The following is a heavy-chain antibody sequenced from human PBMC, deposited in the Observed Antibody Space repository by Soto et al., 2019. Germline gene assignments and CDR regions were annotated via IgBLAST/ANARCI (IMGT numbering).Heavy chain of an antibody. CDR3: ATDEHSTGS. Sequence: PGGSLRLSCEASGFIFSDYYMSWIRQAPGKGLEWVSYISGSGSTIYLADSVKGRFTISRDNAKNSLYLQMHSLRAEDTAVYYCATDEHSTGSWGQRTLVTVSS. CDR1: GFIFSDYY. V-gene: IGHV3-11*01. CDR2: ISGSGSTI. J-gene: IGHJ1*01. D-gene: IGHD3-22*01.